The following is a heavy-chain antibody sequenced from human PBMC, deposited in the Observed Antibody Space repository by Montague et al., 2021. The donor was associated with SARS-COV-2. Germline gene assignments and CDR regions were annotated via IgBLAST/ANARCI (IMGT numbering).Heavy chain of an antibody. D-gene: IGHD3-3*01. V-gene: IGHV4-59*02. CDR2: IYYSGST. J-gene: IGHJ5*02. CDR3: ARAGGFYDYWSGYSSSAGFFDH. CDR1: GGSVSSYY. Sequence: SETLSLTCTVSGGSVSSYYWSWIRQSPGKGLQWLGYIYYSGSTDYNPSLKSRVTMSVDTSKNQLSLSLNSVTTADTAVYFCARAGGFYDYWSGYSSSAGFFDHWGQGSLVTVSS.